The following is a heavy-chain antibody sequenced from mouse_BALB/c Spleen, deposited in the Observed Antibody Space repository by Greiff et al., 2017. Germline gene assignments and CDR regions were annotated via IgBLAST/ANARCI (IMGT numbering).Heavy chain of an antibody. CDR2: IWRGGST. D-gene: IGHD2-4*01. J-gene: IGHJ3*01. CDR3: AKTPYDYLAWFAY. Sequence: VQLKESGPSLVQPSQSLSITCTVSGFSLTSYGVHWVRQSPGKGLEWLGVIWRGGSTDYNAAFMSRLSITKDNSKSQVFFKMNSLQADDTAIYYCAKTPYDYLAWFAYWGQGTLVTVSA. V-gene: IGHV2-5-1*01. CDR1: GFSLTSYG.